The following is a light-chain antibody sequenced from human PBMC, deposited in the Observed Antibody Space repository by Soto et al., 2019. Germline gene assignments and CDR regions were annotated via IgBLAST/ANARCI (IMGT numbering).Light chain of an antibody. CDR1: QSVLYSSNNKNY. CDR3: QQYYSTPPGT. Sequence: DIVMTQSPDSLAVSLGERATINCKSSQSVLYSSNNKNYLAWYQQKPGQPPKLLIYWASTRESGVPDRFSGSGSGTDFTLTISSLQAEDVAVYYGQQYYSTPPGTFGQGTVVEIK. V-gene: IGKV4-1*01. J-gene: IGKJ1*01. CDR2: WAS.